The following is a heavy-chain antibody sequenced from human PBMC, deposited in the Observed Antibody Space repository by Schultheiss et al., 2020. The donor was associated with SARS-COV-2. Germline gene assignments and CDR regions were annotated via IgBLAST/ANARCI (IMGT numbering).Heavy chain of an antibody. CDR3: ARARLDLYGYVWGSYLFDY. Sequence: SETLSLTCTVSGGSISSSSYYWGWIRQPPGKGLEWIGSIYYSGSTYYNPSLKSRVTISVDTSKNQFSLKLSSVTAADTAVYYCARARLDLYGYVWGSYLFDYWGQGTLVTVSS. CDR1: GGSISSSSYY. D-gene: IGHD3-16*01. V-gene: IGHV4-39*07. CDR2: IYYSGST. J-gene: IGHJ4*02.